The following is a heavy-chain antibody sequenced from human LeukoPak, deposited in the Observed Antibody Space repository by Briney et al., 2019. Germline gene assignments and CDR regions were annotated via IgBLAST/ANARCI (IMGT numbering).Heavy chain of an antibody. Sequence: PSETLSLTCTVSGGYISSGGYYWNWVRQPPGKGLEWIGYFYHSGISYYNPSLKSRVTISVDTSKNQFSLKLSSVTAADTAVYYCARGDYYGSGSRYFDYWGQGTLVTVSS. J-gene: IGHJ4*02. CDR3: ARGDYYGSGSRYFDY. D-gene: IGHD3-10*01. CDR2: FYHSGIS. CDR1: GGYISSGGYY. V-gene: IGHV4-30-2*01.